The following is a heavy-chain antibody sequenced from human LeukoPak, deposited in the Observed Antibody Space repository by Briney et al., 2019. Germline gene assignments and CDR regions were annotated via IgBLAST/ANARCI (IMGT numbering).Heavy chain of an antibody. Sequence: PGRSLRLSCAASAFIFSNYAMHWVRQAPGKGLEWVALISYDGSNKYYADSVKGRFTISRDNSKNMLYLQMNSLRAEDTAVYYCAKGGPTGDLRSPGRDWWGQGALVTVSS. CDR1: AFIFSNYA. CDR3: AKGGPTGDLRSPGRDW. D-gene: IGHD7-27*01. CDR2: ISYDGSNK. J-gene: IGHJ4*02. V-gene: IGHV3-30-3*01.